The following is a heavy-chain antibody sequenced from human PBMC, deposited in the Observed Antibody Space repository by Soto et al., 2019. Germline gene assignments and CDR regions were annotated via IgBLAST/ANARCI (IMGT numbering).Heavy chain of an antibody. V-gene: IGHV1-69*13. CDR1: GGTFSSYA. D-gene: IGHD3-16*01. CDR3: ARAPYRRYYYYYYGVDV. Sequence: SVKVSCKASGGTFSSYAISWVRQAPGQGLEWMGGIIPIFGTANYAQKFQGRVTITADESTSTAYMELSSLRSEDTAVYYCARAPYRRYYYYYYGVDVWGQGTTVTVSS. J-gene: IGHJ6*02. CDR2: IIPIFGTA.